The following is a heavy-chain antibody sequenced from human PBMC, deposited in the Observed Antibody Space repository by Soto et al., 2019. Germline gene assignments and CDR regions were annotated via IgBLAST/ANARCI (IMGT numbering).Heavy chain of an antibody. Sequence: GGSLRLSCAASGFTFSSYAMSWVRQAPGKGLEWVSAISGSGGSTYYAGSVKGRFTISRDNSKNTLYLQMNSLGAEDTAVYYCAKEGYDSSGYALDYWGQGTLVTVSS. V-gene: IGHV3-23*01. CDR3: AKEGYDSSGYALDY. CDR2: ISGSGGST. CDR1: GFTFSSYA. D-gene: IGHD3-22*01. J-gene: IGHJ4*02.